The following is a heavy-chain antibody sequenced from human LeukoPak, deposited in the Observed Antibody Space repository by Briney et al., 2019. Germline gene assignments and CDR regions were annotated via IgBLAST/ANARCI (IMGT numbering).Heavy chain of an antibody. V-gene: IGHV3-7*04. Sequence: GGSLRLSCAASGFTFSSYWMSWVRQAPGKGLEWVANIKQDGSEKNYVDSVMGRFTISRDDAKKSLYLQMNSLRAEDTAVYYCARGLLAAAGIDYWGQGALVTVSS. D-gene: IGHD6-13*01. J-gene: IGHJ4*02. CDR3: ARGLLAAAGIDY. CDR1: GFTFSSYW. CDR2: IKQDGSEK.